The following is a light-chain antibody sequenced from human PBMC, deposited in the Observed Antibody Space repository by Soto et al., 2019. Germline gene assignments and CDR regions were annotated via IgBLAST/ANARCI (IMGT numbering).Light chain of an antibody. CDR3: HLYGSSPPRT. CDR1: QSVSSNY. V-gene: IGKV3-20*01. CDR2: GAS. J-gene: IGKJ2*01. Sequence: DIVLTQSPGTLSLSPGERATLSCRASQSVSSNYLAWYQQTPGQAPRLLIYGASSRATGIPDRFSGSGSGTDFTLTISRLEPEDFAVYYCHLYGSSPPRTFGQGTELEI.